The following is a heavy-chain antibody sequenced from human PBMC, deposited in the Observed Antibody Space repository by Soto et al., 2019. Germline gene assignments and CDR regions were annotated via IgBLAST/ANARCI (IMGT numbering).Heavy chain of an antibody. Sequence: SETLSLTCTVAGDSFSSTSYYWAWIRQPPGKGLEWIGEIYHSGSTNYNPSLKSRVTISVDKSKNQFSLKLSSVTAADTAVYYCAGNDYWGQGTLVTVSS. CDR3: AGNDY. CDR1: GDSFSSTSYY. V-gene: IGHV4-39*07. CDR2: IYHSGST. J-gene: IGHJ4*02.